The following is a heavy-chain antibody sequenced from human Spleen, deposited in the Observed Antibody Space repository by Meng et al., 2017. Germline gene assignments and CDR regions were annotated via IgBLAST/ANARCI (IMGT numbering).Heavy chain of an antibody. J-gene: IGHJ4*02. Sequence: QGELGQSGAEVKKPGASGKVYCKASGYTFTAYNLHWVRQAPGQGLEWMGRVITNSGDTNYVQKFQGRVTMTRDTSMSTVYMELSRLISDDTAVYYCARGNNYAFEYWGQGTLVTVSS. CDR1: GYTFTAYN. CDR3: ARGNNYAFEY. V-gene: IGHV1-2*06. CDR2: VITNSGDT. D-gene: IGHD5-18*01.